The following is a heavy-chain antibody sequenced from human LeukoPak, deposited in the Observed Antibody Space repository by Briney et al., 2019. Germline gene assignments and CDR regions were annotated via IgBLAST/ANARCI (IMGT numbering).Heavy chain of an antibody. V-gene: IGHV4-59*01. J-gene: IGHJ5*02. D-gene: IGHD5/OR15-5a*01. CDR2: IYYTGNT. CDR1: GASISSSF. Sequence: PSETLSLTCTVSGASISSSFWTWIRQSPGKGLEWLGYIYYTGNTNLNPSLKSRLTISLDTSKNQFSLRLSSVTAADTAIYYYARRMTVSATNWFDPWGQGTLVTVSS. CDR3: ARRMTVSATNWFDP.